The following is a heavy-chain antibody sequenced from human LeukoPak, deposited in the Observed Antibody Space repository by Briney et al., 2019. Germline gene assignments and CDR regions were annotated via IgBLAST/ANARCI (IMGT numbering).Heavy chain of an antibody. J-gene: IGHJ4*02. CDR2: ISGSGGTT. D-gene: IGHD4-17*01. V-gene: IGHV3-23*01. CDR1: GFTFNNYA. Sequence: GGSLRLSCAASGFTFNNYAMNWVRQAPGKGLEWVSVISGSGGTTYYADSVKGRFTISRDSSKNTLYLQMNSLRAEDTAVYYCARDQDGDYDYWGQGTLVTVSS. CDR3: ARDQDGDYDY.